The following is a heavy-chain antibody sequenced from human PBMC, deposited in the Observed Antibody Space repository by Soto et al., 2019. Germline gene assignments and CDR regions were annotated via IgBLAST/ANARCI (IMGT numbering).Heavy chain of an antibody. CDR1: GFTFRTYW. D-gene: IGHD3-3*01. CDR2: IKENRSNI. CDR3: AREGGITIFGVVTEYYFDY. Sequence: GGSLSLSCATSGFTFRTYWVSWVRQAPGKGLEWVSYIKENRSNIHYADSVKGRFTISRDNAKNSLYLQMNSLRTEDTAVYYCAREGGITIFGVVTEYYFDYWGQGTLVTVSS. V-gene: IGHV3-48*01. J-gene: IGHJ4*02.